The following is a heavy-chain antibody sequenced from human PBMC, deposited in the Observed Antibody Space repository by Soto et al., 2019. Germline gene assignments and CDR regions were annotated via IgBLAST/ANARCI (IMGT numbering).Heavy chain of an antibody. CDR1: GGSISSSSYY. D-gene: IGHD3-10*01. CDR2: IYYSGST. Sequence: PSETLSLTCTVSGGSISSSSYYWGWIRQPPGKGLEWIGSIYYSGSTYYNPSLKSRVTISVGTSKNQFSLKLSSVTAADTAVYYCASITMVRGVMDYWGQGTLVTVSS. CDR3: ASITMVRGVMDY. V-gene: IGHV4-39*01. J-gene: IGHJ4*02.